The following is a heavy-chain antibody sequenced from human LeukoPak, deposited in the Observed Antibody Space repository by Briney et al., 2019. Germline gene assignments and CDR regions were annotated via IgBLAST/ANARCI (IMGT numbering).Heavy chain of an antibody. CDR1: AGSFCGYY. J-gene: IGHJ4*02. CDR3: ARGKRLGRYFDY. V-gene: IGHV4-34*01. Sequence: SETLSLTSAVYAGSFCGYYWSWIRQPPGKGLEWIGEINHSGSTNYNPSLKSRVTISVDTSKNQFSLKLSSVAAADTAVYYCARGKRLGRYFDYWGQGTLVTVSS. D-gene: IGHD1-14*01. CDR2: INHSGST.